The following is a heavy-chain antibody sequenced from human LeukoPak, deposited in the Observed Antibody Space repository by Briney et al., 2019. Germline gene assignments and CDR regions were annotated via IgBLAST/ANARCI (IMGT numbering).Heavy chain of an antibody. Sequence: PSETLSLTCTVSGYSISSGYYWGWIRQPPGKGLEWIGSIYHSGSTYYNPSLKSRVTISVDTSKNQFSLKLSSVTAADTAVYYCARDPGTTVTTHFDYWGQGTLVTVSS. V-gene: IGHV4-38-2*02. CDR1: GYSISSGYY. D-gene: IGHD4-17*01. CDR2: IYHSGST. J-gene: IGHJ4*02. CDR3: ARDPGTTVTTHFDY.